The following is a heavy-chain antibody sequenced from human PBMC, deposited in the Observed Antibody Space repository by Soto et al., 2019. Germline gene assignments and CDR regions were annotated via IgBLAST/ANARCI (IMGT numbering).Heavy chain of an antibody. Sequence: SETLSITCTLSDDSISSGGYYWSWIRQHPGKRLEWIGYISDSGRPYYNPSLRSRVTISEDTSKNRFSLKLRFVTAADTAVYYCARNDSGSRNFDYWGQGTLVTVSS. CDR3: ARNDSGSRNFDY. J-gene: IGHJ4*02. CDR1: DDSISSGGYY. D-gene: IGHD3-10*01. CDR2: ISDSGRP. V-gene: IGHV4-31*03.